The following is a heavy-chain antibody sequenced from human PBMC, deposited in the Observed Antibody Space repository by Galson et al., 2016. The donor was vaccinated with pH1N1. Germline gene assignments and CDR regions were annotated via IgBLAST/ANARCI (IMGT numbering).Heavy chain of an antibody. D-gene: IGHD2-2*03. Sequence: SLRLSCAASGFTFSTYAMTWVRQAPGKGLEWVSSITSSSTYIYYADSVKGRFSLSRDNAKNSLYLQMNSLRAEDTAVYYCARVGDCSGTRCHLNPFYYYYYMDVWGKGTTVTVSS. CDR2: ITSSSTYI. CDR3: ARVGDCSGTRCHLNPFYYYYYMDV. V-gene: IGHV3-21*01. CDR1: GFTFSTYA. J-gene: IGHJ6*03.